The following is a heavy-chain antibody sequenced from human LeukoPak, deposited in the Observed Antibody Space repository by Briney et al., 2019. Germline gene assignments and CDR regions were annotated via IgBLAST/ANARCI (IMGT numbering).Heavy chain of an antibody. CDR1: GGTFSSYA. V-gene: IGHV1-2*02. J-gene: IGHJ4*02. CDR2: INPNSGGT. CDR3: ARGAVLLWFGELLEFDY. Sequence: ASVKVSCKASGGTFSSYAISWVRQAPGQGLEWMGWINPNSGGTNYAQKFQGRVTMTRDTSISTAYIDLSRLRSDDTAVYYCARGAVLLWFGELLEFDYWGQGTLVTVSS. D-gene: IGHD3-10*01.